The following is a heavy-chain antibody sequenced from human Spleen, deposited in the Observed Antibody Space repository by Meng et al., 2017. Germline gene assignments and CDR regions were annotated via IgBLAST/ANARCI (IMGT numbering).Heavy chain of an antibody. J-gene: IGHJ6*02. D-gene: IGHD6-13*01. V-gene: IGHV3-53*01. CDR1: GFTVSSNY. CDR3: ARAIAAAGYYYYGMDV. CDR2: IYSGGST. Sequence: GESLKSSCAASGFTVSSNYMSWVRQAPGKGLEWVSVIYSGGSTYYADSVKGRFTISRDNSKNTLYLQMNSLRAEDTAVYYCARAIAAAGYYYYGMDVWGQGTTVTVSS.